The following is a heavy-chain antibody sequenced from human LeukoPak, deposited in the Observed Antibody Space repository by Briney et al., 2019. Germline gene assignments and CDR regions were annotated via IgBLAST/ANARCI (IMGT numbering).Heavy chain of an antibody. CDR3: ARHKGDDFWSGYCFDI. D-gene: IGHD3-3*01. Sequence: SETLSLTCTVSGGSISSASYYWCWIRQPPGKGLEWIGNIYYSGSTYYNPSLKSRVTISVDTSKNQFSLKLSSVTAADTAVYYCARHKGDDFWSGYCFDIWGQGTMVTVSS. J-gene: IGHJ3*02. CDR2: IYYSGST. V-gene: IGHV4-39*01. CDR1: GGSISSASYY.